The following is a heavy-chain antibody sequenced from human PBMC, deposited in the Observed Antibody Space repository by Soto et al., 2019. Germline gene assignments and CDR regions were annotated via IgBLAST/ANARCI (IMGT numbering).Heavy chain of an antibody. Sequence: SETLSLTCTVSGGSISSYYWSWTRQPPGKGLEWIGYIYYSGSTNYNPSLKSRVTISVDTSKNQFSLKLSSVTAADTAVYYCARVVVVVVAAPHYYMDVWGKGTTVTVSS. CDR1: GGSISSYY. D-gene: IGHD2-15*01. CDR2: IYYSGST. V-gene: IGHV4-59*01. CDR3: ARVVVVVVAAPHYYMDV. J-gene: IGHJ6*03.